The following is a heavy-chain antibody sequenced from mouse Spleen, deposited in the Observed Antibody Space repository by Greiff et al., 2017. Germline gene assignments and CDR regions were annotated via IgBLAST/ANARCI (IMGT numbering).Heavy chain of an antibody. Sequence: EVKLVESGGDLVKPGGSLKLSCAASGFTFSSYGMSWVRQTPDKRLEWVATISSGGSYTYYPDSVKGRFTISRDNAKNTLYLQMSSLKSEDTAMYYCAREVSYAMDYWGQGTSVTVSS. J-gene: IGHJ4*01. D-gene: IGHD6-2*01. V-gene: IGHV5-6*02. CDR3: AREVSYAMDY. CDR2: ISSGGSYT. CDR1: GFTFSSYG.